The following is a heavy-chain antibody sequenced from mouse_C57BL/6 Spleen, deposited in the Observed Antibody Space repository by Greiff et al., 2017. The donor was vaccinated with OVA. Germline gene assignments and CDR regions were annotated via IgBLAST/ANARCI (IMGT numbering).Heavy chain of an antibody. CDR3: TRDIFYYYGSSKDYYAMDY. D-gene: IGHD1-1*01. J-gene: IGHJ4*01. CDR1: GFTFSSYA. Sequence: EVNLVESGEGLVKPGGSLKLSCAASGFTFSSYAMSWVSQTPEKRLAWVAYISSGGDYIYYAHTVKGRFTISRDNARNTLYLQMSSLKSEDTAMYYCTRDIFYYYGSSKDYYAMDYWGQGTSVTVSS. CDR2: ISSGGDYI. V-gene: IGHV5-9-1*02.